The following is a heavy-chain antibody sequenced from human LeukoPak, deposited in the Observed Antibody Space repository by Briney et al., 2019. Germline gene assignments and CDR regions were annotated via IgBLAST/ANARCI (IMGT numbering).Heavy chain of an antibody. CDR2: IKQDGTEK. CDR1: EFRFKTFW. Sequence: QAGGSLRLSCVASEFRFKTFWMSWVRQAPGKGLEWVANIKQDGTEKHYMDSVRGRFTISRDNAKNALYLQMSNLRVEDTGVYYCASSDFWIGYYSEVNRWGQGTAVTVSS. CDR3: ASSDFWIGYYSEVNR. J-gene: IGHJ4*02. V-gene: IGHV3-7*01. D-gene: IGHD3-3*01.